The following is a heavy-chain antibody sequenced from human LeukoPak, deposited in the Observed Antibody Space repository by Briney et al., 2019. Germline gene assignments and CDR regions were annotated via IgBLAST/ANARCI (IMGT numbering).Heavy chain of an antibody. Sequence: SETLSLTCAVYGGSFSGYYWSWIRQPPGKGLEWFGEINHSGSTNYNPSLKSRVTISVDTSKNQFSLKLSSVTAADTAVYYCARASYGYGPYFFDYWGQGTLVTVSS. V-gene: IGHV4-34*01. CDR1: GGSFSGYY. D-gene: IGHD5-18*01. CDR2: INHSGST. CDR3: ARASYGYGPYFFDY. J-gene: IGHJ4*02.